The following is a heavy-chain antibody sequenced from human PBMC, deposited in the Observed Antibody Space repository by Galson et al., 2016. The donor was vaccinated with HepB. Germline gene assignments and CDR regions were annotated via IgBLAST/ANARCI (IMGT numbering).Heavy chain of an antibody. V-gene: IGHV3-66*01. CDR1: AFSISGDY. Sequence: SLRLSCAGPAFSISGDYMNWVRQAPGKGLEWVSLIHAGTSTYYSDSVKGRFLISTDNAKNTLHLQMNSLRVEDTAVYYCVRGSDLGSPWGQGTLATVSS. CDR2: IHAGTST. J-gene: IGHJ5*02. CDR3: VRGSDLGSP. D-gene: IGHD1-26*01.